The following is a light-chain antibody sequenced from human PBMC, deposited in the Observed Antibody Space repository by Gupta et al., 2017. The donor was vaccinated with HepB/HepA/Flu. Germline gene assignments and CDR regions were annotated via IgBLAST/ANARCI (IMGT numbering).Light chain of an antibody. V-gene: IGKV3-20*01. CDR2: AAS. Sequence: IVLTQSPGTLSLSPGVRATLSCRASQSLSSSDLAWYQQKPGQAPRLLIYAASSRANGIPDRFGGSGSGTDFTLTISSLEPEDFAVYYCHQYGTSPRTFGQGTKVEIK. J-gene: IGKJ1*01. CDR3: HQYGTSPRT. CDR1: QSLSSSD.